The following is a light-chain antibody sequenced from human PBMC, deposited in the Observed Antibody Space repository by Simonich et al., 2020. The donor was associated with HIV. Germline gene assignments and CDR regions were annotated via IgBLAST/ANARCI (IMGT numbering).Light chain of an antibody. CDR2: DSS. CDR1: QSVSGN. V-gene: IGKV3-15*01. Sequence: EIVMTQSPATLSVSPGERATLSCRASQSVSGNLAWYQQNPGQAPRLLIYDSSTRATGIPARFSGSGSATEFTLTISSLQSEDFVLYYCQQYNNWPYTFGQGTKLEIK. CDR3: QQYNNWPYT. J-gene: IGKJ2*01.